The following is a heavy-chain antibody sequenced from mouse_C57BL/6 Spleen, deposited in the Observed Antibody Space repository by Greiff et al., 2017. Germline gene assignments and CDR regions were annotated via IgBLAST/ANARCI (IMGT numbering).Heavy chain of an antibody. CDR1: GYTFTDYY. J-gene: IGHJ3*01. CDR2: IYPGSGNT. V-gene: IGHV1-76*01. D-gene: IGHD2-4*01. Sequence: QVQLQQSGAELVRPGASVKLSCKASGYTFTDYYINWVKQRPGQGLEWIARIYPGSGNTYYNEKFKGKATLTAEKSSSTAYMQLSSLTSEESVVYFCAREGRSHYDYEEAWFAYWGQGTLVSVSA. CDR3: AREGRSHYDYEEAWFAY.